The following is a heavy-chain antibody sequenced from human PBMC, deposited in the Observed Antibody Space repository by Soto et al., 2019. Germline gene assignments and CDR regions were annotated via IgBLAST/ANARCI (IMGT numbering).Heavy chain of an antibody. J-gene: IGHJ4*02. V-gene: IGHV4-61*01. CDR2: IYYSGST. CDR3: TRGLFSGSSYSGSWYYFDS. Sequence: SETLSLTCTVSGGSVSSGSYYGSWIRQPPGKGLEWIGYIYYSGSTNYNPSLKSRVTISVDTSNNKFSLELSSVTAADTAVYYCTRGLFSGSSYSGSWYYFDSWGQGTMVTVSS. D-gene: IGHD1-26*01. CDR1: GGSVSSGSYY.